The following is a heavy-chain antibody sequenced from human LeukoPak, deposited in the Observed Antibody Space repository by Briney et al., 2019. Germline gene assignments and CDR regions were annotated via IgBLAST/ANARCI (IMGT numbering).Heavy chain of an antibody. CDR3: ARVYVTVVRGRWFDP. CDR1: GGSLSGYS. V-gene: IGHV4-34*01. Sequence: SETLSLTCAVYGGSLSGYSWTWIRQPPGKGLEWIGEIDHSGSTNYNASLTSRVIISADTSQNQFSLKLTSVTVADTAVYYCARVYVTVVRGRWFDPWGQGTLVTVSS. J-gene: IGHJ5*02. CDR2: IDHSGST. D-gene: IGHD3-10*01.